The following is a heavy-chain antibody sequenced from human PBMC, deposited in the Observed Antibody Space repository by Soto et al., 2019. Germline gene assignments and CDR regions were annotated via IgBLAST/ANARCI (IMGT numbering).Heavy chain of an antibody. Sequence: PGGSLRLSCAASGLTFSSYSMNWVRQAPGKGLEWVSSISSSSSYIYYADSVKGRFTISRDNAKNSLYLQMNSLRAEDTAVYYCASRAQLFITMIDDAFDIWGQGTMVTVSS. J-gene: IGHJ3*02. CDR1: GLTFSSYS. V-gene: IGHV3-21*01. CDR2: ISSSSSYI. CDR3: ASRAQLFITMIDDAFDI. D-gene: IGHD3-22*01.